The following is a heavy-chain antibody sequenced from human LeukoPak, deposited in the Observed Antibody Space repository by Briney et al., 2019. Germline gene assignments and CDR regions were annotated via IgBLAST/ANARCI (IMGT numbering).Heavy chain of an antibody. Sequence: ASVKVSCRASGFTFSGYYMQWVRQVPGQGLEWMGIINPSDGSTRYAQNLQGRVTMTGDTSTNTAYMELSSLTSDDTAVYYCARDGLQTRYSWNDEGRKNWFDPWGQGTLVTVSS. CDR3: ARDGLQTRYSWNDEGRKNWFDP. J-gene: IGHJ5*02. V-gene: IGHV1-46*01. D-gene: IGHD1-20*01. CDR1: GFTFSGYY. CDR2: INPSDGST.